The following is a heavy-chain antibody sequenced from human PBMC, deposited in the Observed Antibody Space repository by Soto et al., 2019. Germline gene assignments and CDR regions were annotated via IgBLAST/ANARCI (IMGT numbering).Heavy chain of an antibody. Sequence: GGSLRLSCAASGFTFSTYGIHWVRQAPGKGLEWVAVITYDGINGYYADSVRGRFAISRDNSKNTLYLQMNSLRPEDTAVYYCARAFSGSYPNFDYWGQGTLVTVSS. D-gene: IGHD1-26*01. CDR1: GFTFSTYG. CDR3: ARAFSGSYPNFDY. CDR2: ITYDGING. V-gene: IGHV3-30*03. J-gene: IGHJ4*02.